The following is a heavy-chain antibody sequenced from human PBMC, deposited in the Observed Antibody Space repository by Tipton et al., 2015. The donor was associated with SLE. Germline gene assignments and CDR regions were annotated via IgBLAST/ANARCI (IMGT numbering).Heavy chain of an antibody. V-gene: IGHV4-39*07. CDR3: ARDGIATLEVAGENGMGV. Sequence: TLSLTCTVSGGSISSSSYYWGWIRQPPGKGLEWIGSIYYSGSTYYNPSLKSRVTILVDTSKNQFSLNLISVTAADTAVYYCARDGIATLEVAGENGMGVWGQGTTVTVSS. D-gene: IGHD6-19*01. CDR2: IYYSGST. CDR1: GGSISSSSYY. J-gene: IGHJ6*02.